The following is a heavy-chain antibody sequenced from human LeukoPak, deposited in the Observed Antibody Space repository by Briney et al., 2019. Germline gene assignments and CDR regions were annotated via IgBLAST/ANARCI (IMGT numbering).Heavy chain of an antibody. D-gene: IGHD3-10*01. CDR2: IYSGGST. CDR1: GFTVSSNY. Sequence: GGSLRLSCAASGFTVSSNYMSWVRQAPGKGLEWVSVIYSGGSTYYADSVKGRFTISGHNSKNTLYLQMNSLRAEDTAVYYCARLVKSRGFFFYYWGQGTLVTVSS. CDR3: ARLVKSRGFFFYY. J-gene: IGHJ4*02. V-gene: IGHV3-53*04.